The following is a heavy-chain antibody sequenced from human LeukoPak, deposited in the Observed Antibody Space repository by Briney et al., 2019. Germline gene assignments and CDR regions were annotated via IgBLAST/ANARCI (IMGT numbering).Heavy chain of an antibody. CDR2: ISGSGGST. CDR3: AKDRYYDSSGYYFVSVPLFDY. D-gene: IGHD3-22*01. V-gene: IGHV3-23*01. CDR1: GFTFSSYA. J-gene: IGHJ4*02. Sequence: GGSLRLSCAASGFTFSSYAMSWVRQAPGKGLEWISAISGSGGSTYYADSVKGRFTISRDNSKNTLYLQMNSLRAEDTAVYYCAKDRYYDSSGYYFVSVPLFDYWGQGTLVTVSS.